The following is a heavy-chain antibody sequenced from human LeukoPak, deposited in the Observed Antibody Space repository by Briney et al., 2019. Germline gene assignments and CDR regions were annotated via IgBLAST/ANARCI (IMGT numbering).Heavy chain of an antibody. Sequence: ASVKVSCKASGYSFTNYYMHLVRQAPGQGLEWMGMINPSGGTTNYAQKFQDRVTMTRDTSTNTVYLDLSSLRSDDTAVYYCARASLDVMVNYWGQGTLVTVSS. J-gene: IGHJ4*02. D-gene: IGHD2-21*01. CDR3: ARASLDVMVNY. V-gene: IGHV1-46*01. CDR2: INPSGGTT. CDR1: GYSFTNYY.